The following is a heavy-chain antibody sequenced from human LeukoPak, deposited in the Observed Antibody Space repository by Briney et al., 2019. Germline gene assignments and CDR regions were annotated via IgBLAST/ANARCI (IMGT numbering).Heavy chain of an antibody. CDR2: IYPSGST. CDR3: ARGSFWLRFQYYFDY. Sequence: SETLSLTCTVSGGSISSDYWSWIWQPAGKGLEWIGRIYPSGSTNYNPSLKSRVTMSVDRSKNQFSLKLSSVTAADTAVYYCARGSFWLRFQYYFDYWGQGTLVTVSS. V-gene: IGHV4-4*07. D-gene: IGHD5-12*01. J-gene: IGHJ4*02. CDR1: GGSISSDY.